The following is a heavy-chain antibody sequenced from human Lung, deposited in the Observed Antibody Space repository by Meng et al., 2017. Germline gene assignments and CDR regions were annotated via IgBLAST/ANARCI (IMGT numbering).Heavy chain of an antibody. V-gene: IGHV3-23*01. J-gene: IGHJ4*02. CDR1: GFTCSGYA. D-gene: IGHD6-6*01. CDR2: VSGSDDIA. Sequence: EVQLLESGGGLVQPGGSLRLSCAASGFTCSGYAMTWVRQAPGKGLEWVSSVSGSDDIAYYGDSVKGRVTISRDNSKNTLYLQMNSLRAEDTAVYFCAKDLGASSSYYFDYWGQGTLVTVSS. CDR3: AKDLGASSSYYFDY.